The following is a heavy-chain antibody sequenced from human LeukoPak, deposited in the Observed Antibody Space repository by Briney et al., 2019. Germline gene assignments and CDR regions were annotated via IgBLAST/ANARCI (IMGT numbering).Heavy chain of an antibody. V-gene: IGHV3-30*02. CDR3: AGDRYSSGSFDY. D-gene: IGHD6-19*01. CDR2: IRYDGSNK. CDR1: GFTFSSYG. J-gene: IGHJ4*02. Sequence: GGSLRLSCAASGFTFSSYGMHWVRQAPGKGLEWVAFIRYDGSNKYYADSVKGRFTISRDNSKNTLYLQMNSLRAEDTAVYYCAGDRYSSGSFDYWGQGTLVTVSS.